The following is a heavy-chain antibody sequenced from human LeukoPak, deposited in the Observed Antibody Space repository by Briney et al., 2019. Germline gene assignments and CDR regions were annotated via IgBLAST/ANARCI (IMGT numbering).Heavy chain of an antibody. V-gene: IGHV3-30*18. CDR2: ISYDGSNK. D-gene: IGHD4-17*01. Sequence: GGSLRLSCAASGFTFSSYGMHWVRQAPGTGLEWVAVISYDGSNKYYADSVKGRFTISRDNSKNTLYLQINSLRAEDTAVYYCAKDSGGYGDSLHFDYWGQGTLVTVSS. CDR1: GFTFSSYG. J-gene: IGHJ4*02. CDR3: AKDSGGYGDSLHFDY.